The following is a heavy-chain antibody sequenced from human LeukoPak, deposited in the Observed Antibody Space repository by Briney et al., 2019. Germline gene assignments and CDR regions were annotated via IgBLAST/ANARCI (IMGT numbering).Heavy chain of an antibody. V-gene: IGHV1-69*05. CDR2: VIPIFGTA. D-gene: IGHD2-8*01. CDR1: GGTFSSYA. Sequence: SVKVSCKASGGTFSSYAISWVRQAPGQGLEWMGRVIPIFGTANYAQKFQGRVTITTDESTSTAYMELSSLRSEDTAVYYCARDDCGPLTRYPGTYCTNKAFDIWGQGTMVTVSS. CDR3: ARDDCGPLTRYPGTYCTNKAFDI. J-gene: IGHJ3*02.